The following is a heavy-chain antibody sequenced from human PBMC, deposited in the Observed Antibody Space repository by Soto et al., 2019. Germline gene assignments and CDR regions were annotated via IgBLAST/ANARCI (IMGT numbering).Heavy chain of an antibody. Sequence: GGSLRLSCAASGFTFSSYAMHWVRQAPGKGLEWVAVISYDGSNKYYADSVKGRFTISRDNSKNTLYLQMNSRRAEDTAVYYCARSLGGISDAFDIWGQGTMVTVSS. V-gene: IGHV3-30*04. J-gene: IGHJ3*02. D-gene: IGHD3-16*01. CDR3: ARSLGGISDAFDI. CDR2: ISYDGSNK. CDR1: GFTFSSYA.